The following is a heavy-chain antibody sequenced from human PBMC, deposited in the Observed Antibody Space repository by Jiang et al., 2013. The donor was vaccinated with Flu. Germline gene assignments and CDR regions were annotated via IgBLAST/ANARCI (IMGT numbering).Heavy chain of an antibody. V-gene: IGHV3-74*01. Sequence: LVWVSHINSDGSSTSYADSVKGRFTISRDNAKNTVYLQMNRLRAEDTAVYYCAREGYYYDYAMDVWGQGTTVTVSS. J-gene: IGHJ6*02. CDR2: INSDGSST. CDR3: AREGYYYDYAMDV.